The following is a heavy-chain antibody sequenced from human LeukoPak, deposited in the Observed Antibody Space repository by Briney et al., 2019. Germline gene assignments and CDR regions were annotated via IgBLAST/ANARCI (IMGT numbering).Heavy chain of an antibody. CDR1: GGSISSYY. CDR3: ARAGGFFSPFGY. Sequence: SETLSLTCTVSGGSISSYYWSWIRRPPGKGLEWIGYIYYSGSTNYNPFLKSRVTISVDTSKNQFSLKLSSVTAADTAVYYCARAGGFFSPFGYWGQGTLVTVSS. D-gene: IGHD3-16*01. CDR2: IYYSGST. J-gene: IGHJ4*02. V-gene: IGHV4-59*12.